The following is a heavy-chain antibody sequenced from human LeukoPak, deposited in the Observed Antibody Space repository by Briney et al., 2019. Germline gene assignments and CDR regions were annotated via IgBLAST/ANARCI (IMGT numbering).Heavy chain of an antibody. D-gene: IGHD4-17*01. CDR1: GGSISSSSYY. J-gene: IGHJ4*02. CDR3: ARHRPSNYGDYSYYFDY. Sequence: SETLSLTCTVSGGSISSSSYYWGWIRQPPRKGLEWIGSIYYSGSTYYNPSLKSRVTISVDTSKNQFSLKLSSVTAADTAVYYCARHRPSNYGDYSYYFDYWGQGTLVTVSS. CDR2: IYYSGST. V-gene: IGHV4-39*01.